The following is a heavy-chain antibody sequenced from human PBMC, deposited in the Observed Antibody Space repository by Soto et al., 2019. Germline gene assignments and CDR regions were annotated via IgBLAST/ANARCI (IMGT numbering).Heavy chain of an antibody. D-gene: IGHD3-22*01. J-gene: IGHJ3*02. V-gene: IGHV3-48*02. CDR3: ARDRTLTGDYYDSRGYYDAFDI. CDR1: GFTFSSYS. CDR2: ISSSSSTI. Sequence: EVQLVESGGGLVQPGGSLRLSCAASGFTFSSYSMNWVRQAPGKGLEWVSYISSSSSTIYYADSVKGRFTISRDNAKNSLYLQMNSLRDEDTAVYYCARDRTLTGDYYDSRGYYDAFDIWGQGTMVTVSS.